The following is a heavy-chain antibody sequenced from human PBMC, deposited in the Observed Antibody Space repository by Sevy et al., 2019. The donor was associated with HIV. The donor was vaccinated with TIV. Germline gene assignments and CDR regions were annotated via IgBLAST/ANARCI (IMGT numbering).Heavy chain of an antibody. J-gene: IGHJ3*01. CDR2: VYYTGGT. V-gene: IGHV4-59*08. CDR3: ARRNDFDF. CDR1: GGSINSDH. Sequence: SETLSLTCTVSGGSINSDHWNWIRQPPGKGLEWIGYVYYTGGTNYNPSPKNRVTISVDKTKNKFSVKLTSVTAADTAVYYCARRNDFDFWGQGTMVTVSS.